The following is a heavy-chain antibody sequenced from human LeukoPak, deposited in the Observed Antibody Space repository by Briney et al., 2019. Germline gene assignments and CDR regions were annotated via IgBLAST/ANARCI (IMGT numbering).Heavy chain of an antibody. Sequence: GGSLRLSCAASGFTFSSYEMNWVRQAPGKGLEWVSYISSSGSTIYYADSVKGRFTISRDNAKNSLYLQMNSLRAEDTAVYYCARGPNTAMVIGIFDYWGQGTLVTVSS. V-gene: IGHV3-48*03. J-gene: IGHJ4*02. CDR3: ARGPNTAMVIGIFDY. CDR2: ISSSGSTI. D-gene: IGHD5-18*01. CDR1: GFTFSSYE.